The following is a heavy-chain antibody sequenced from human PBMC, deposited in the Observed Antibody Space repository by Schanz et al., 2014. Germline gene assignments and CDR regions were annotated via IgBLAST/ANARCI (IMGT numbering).Heavy chain of an antibody. CDR3: ANRGHLRVWFDS. CDR2: ISGLGEAT. D-gene: IGHD3-16*01. Sequence: EVQLLASGGGLVQPGGSLRLTCLTSGFTFTDHAMSWVRQARGKGLEWVSTISGLGEATFYSDSVKGRFTVSRDNSKNIVYLQMNRLRAEDTAVYYCANRGHLRVWFDSWGQGILVTVSS. V-gene: IGHV3-23*01. CDR1: GFTFTDHA. J-gene: IGHJ5*01.